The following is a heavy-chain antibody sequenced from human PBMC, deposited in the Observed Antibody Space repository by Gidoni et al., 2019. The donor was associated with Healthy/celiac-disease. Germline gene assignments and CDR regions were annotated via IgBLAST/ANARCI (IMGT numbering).Heavy chain of an antibody. V-gene: IGHV4-61*02. CDR1: GGSISSGSSY. Sequence: QVQLQESGPGLVQPSQTLSLPCTVSGGSISSGSSYWSWFRQPAGKGLEWIGRIYTSGSTNYNPSLKSRVTISVDTSKNQFSLKLSSVTAADTAVYYCATSAFYYGSEFFDYWGQGTLVTVSS. D-gene: IGHD3-10*01. CDR3: ATSAFYYGSEFFDY. CDR2: IYTSGST. J-gene: IGHJ4*02.